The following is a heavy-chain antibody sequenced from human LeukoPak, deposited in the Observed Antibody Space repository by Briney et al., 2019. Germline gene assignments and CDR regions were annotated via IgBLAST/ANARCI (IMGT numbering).Heavy chain of an antibody. J-gene: IGHJ4*02. D-gene: IGHD2-15*01. CDR1: GYTFTSYY. CDR3: ARDWSPGHCSGGSCYSGYFDY. Sequence: ASVKVSCKASGYTFTSYYMHWVRQAPGQGLEWMGIINPSGGSTSYAQKFQGRVTMTRDTSTSTVYMELSSLRSEDTAVYYCARDWSPGHCSGGSCYSGYFDYWGQGTLVTVSS. CDR2: INPSGGST. V-gene: IGHV1-46*01.